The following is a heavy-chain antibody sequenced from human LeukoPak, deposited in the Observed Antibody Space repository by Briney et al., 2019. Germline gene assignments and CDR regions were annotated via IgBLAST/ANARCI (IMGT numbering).Heavy chain of an antibody. D-gene: IGHD3-10*01. CDR3: AKTHNSYGSGSYYIGAFDI. CDR1: GFTFSSYA. V-gene: IGHV3-23*01. CDR2: ISGSGGST. Sequence: GGSLRLSCAASGFTFSSYAMSWVRQAPGKGLELVSVISGSGGSTYYADSVKGRFTISRDNSKNTLYLQMNSLRVEDTAVYYCAKTHNSYGSGSYYIGAFDIWGQGTMVTVSS. J-gene: IGHJ3*02.